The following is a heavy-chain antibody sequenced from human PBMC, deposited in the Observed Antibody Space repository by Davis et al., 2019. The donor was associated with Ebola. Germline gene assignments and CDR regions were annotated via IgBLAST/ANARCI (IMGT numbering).Heavy chain of an antibody. V-gene: IGHV6-1*01. CDR3: ARGWLRSGLDY. D-gene: IGHD3-22*01. J-gene: IGHJ4*02. CDR2: TYYTSNKWYN. CDR1: GDSVSSGG. Sequence: PSETLSLTCAISGDSVSSGGWNWIRQSPSRGLEWLGRTYYTSNKWYNDYAVSVKSRITVNPDTSKNQFSLQLDSVTPEDTAVYFCARGWLRSGLDYWGQGILVTVSS.